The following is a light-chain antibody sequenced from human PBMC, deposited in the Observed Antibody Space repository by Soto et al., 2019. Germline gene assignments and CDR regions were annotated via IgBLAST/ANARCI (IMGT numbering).Light chain of an antibody. CDR1: SSDIGGYNY. CDR3: SSYTSSTTVI. J-gene: IGLJ2*01. Sequence: QSALAQPASVSGSPGQSITISCTGTSSDIGGYNYLSWYQQHPGKAPKLMLYEVTNRPSGVSNRFSGSKSGNTASLTISGLQADDEADYYCSSYTSSTTVIFGGGTQLTV. CDR2: EVT. V-gene: IGLV2-14*01.